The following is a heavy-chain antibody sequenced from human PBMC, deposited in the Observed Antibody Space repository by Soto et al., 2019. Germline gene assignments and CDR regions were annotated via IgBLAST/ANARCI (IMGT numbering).Heavy chain of an antibody. CDR2: ISSSGSTI. CDR1: GFTFSSYE. CDR3: ARDDKRRRFGELRPYYCGMDV. V-gene: IGHV3-48*03. J-gene: IGHJ6*02. Sequence: EVQLVESGGGLVQPGGSLRLSCAASGFTFSSYEMNWVRQAPGKGLEWVSYISSSGSTIYYADSVKGRFTISRDNAKNSLYLQMNSLRAEDTAVYYCARDDKRRRFGELRPYYCGMDVWGQGTTVTVSS. D-gene: IGHD3-10*01.